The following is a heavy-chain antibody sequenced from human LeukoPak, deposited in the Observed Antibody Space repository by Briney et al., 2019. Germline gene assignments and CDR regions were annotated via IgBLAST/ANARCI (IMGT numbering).Heavy chain of an antibody. J-gene: IGHJ6*03. Sequence: GGSLRLSCAASGCTFSDYYMSWIRQAPGKGLEWVSYISSSGGTMYYADSVKGRFTISRDNAKKSLSLQMNSLRAEDTAVYYCARDNGGLYQSRDYYYMDVWGKGTTVTVSS. V-gene: IGHV3-11*04. D-gene: IGHD3-10*01. CDR2: ISSSGGTM. CDR1: GCTFSDYY. CDR3: ARDNGGLYQSRDYYYMDV.